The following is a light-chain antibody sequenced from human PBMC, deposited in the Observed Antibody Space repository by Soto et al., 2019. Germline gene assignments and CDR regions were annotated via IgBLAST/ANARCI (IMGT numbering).Light chain of an antibody. J-gene: IGKJ2*01. Sequence: EIVLTQSPATLSLSPGERATLSCRASQSVRSDFAWYQQKPGQAPRLLIYDASNRATGIPARFSGSGSGTDFTLTISSLEPEDFAVYYCQQRSNWPSFGQGTKLEIK. CDR3: QQRSNWPS. CDR1: QSVRSD. V-gene: IGKV3-11*01. CDR2: DAS.